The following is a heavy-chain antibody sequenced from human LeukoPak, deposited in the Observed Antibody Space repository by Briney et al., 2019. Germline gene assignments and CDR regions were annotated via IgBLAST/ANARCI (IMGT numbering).Heavy chain of an antibody. Sequence: GGSLRLSCAASGFTFSTFAMIWVRQTPGKGLEWVAATSSSDAGTYHADSVRGRFTISRDNSKNTLYLQMNSLRAEDAAVYFCAKAPVTSCRGAYCYPFDSWDQGTLVTVSS. CDR3: AKAPVTSCRGAYCYPFDS. CDR1: GFTFSTFA. J-gene: IGHJ4*02. V-gene: IGHV3-23*01. D-gene: IGHD2-21*01. CDR2: TSSSDAGT.